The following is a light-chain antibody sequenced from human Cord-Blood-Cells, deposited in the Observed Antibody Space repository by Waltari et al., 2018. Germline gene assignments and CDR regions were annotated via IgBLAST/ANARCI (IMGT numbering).Light chain of an antibody. J-gene: IGKJ4*01. CDR1: QSISSW. Sequence: DTHMTQTPSTLSASVGDSVTITCLASQSISSWLAWYQQKPGKAPKLLFYKASSLESGVPSTFSGSGSGTEFTLNISSLQPDDFATYYCQQYNSYSKLTFGGGTKVDIK. CDR2: KAS. V-gene: IGKV1-5*03. CDR3: QQYNSYSKLT.